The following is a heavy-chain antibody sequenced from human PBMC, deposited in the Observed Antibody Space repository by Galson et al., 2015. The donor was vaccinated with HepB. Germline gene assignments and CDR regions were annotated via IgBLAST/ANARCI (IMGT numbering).Heavy chain of an antibody. CDR2: ISYDVINK. Sequence: SLRLSCAGSGFTFRDHYMEWVRQAPGKGLEWLAVISYDVINKNYADSVKGRFTISRDNAKNSLYLQMNSLRDDDTAVYYCARDSGIAGADDYWGQGTLVTVSS. D-gene: IGHD6-13*01. CDR3: ARDSGIAGADDY. J-gene: IGHJ4*02. CDR1: GFTFRDHY. V-gene: IGHV3-30*03.